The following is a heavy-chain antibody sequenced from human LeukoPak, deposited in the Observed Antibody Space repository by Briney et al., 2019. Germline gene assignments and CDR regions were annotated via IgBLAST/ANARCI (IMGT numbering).Heavy chain of an antibody. D-gene: IGHD4-17*01. J-gene: IGHJ4*02. CDR2: MNPNSGNT. V-gene: IGHV1-8*01. CDR3: ARGTTVTTLGVNDY. Sequence: ASVKVSCKASGYTFTSYDINWVRQATGQGLEWVGWMNPNSGNTGYAQKFQGRVTMTRNTSISTAYMELSSLRSEDTAVYYCARGTTVTTLGVNDYWGQGTLVTVSS. CDR1: GYTFTSYD.